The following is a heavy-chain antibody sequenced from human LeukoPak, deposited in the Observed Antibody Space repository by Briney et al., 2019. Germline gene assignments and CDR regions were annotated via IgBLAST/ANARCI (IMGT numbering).Heavy chain of an antibody. Sequence: PGGSLRLSCAASGFTVSAYAMAWVRQAPGKGLEWVSTIYDDNTYYADSVKGRFTISRDNSKNTLYLQMNSLRAEDTAVYYCAKTLSSGWYWFDYWGQGTLVTVSS. J-gene: IGHJ4*02. V-gene: IGHV3-23*01. CDR2: IYDDNT. CDR1: GFTVSAYA. D-gene: IGHD6-19*01. CDR3: AKTLSSGWYWFDY.